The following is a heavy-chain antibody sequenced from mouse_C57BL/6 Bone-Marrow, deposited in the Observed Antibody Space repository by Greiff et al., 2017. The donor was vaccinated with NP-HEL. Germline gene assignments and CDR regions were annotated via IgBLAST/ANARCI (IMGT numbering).Heavy chain of an antibody. CDR2: IDPENGDT. Sequence: VQLQQSGAELVRPGASVKLSCTASGFNIKDDYMHWVKQRPEQGLEWIGWIDPENGDTEYASKFQGKTTITADTSSNTAYLQLSSLTSEDTAVYYCTAGSMDYWGQGTTLTVSS. D-gene: IGHD1-1*01. V-gene: IGHV14-4*01. CDR3: TAGSMDY. J-gene: IGHJ2*01. CDR1: GFNIKDDY.